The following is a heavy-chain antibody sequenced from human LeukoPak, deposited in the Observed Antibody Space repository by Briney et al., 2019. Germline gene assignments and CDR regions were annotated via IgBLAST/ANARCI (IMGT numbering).Heavy chain of an antibody. CDR3: AKDEAGSTYFDY. D-gene: IGHD2-15*01. J-gene: IGHJ4*02. Sequence: PGRSLRLSCAASGFTFSHYGMHWVRQAPGKGLEWVAVMSYDESNKYYADSVKGRFTISRDNSKNTLYLQMNSLRAEDTAIYYCAKDEAGSTYFDYWGQGTLVTVSS. CDR1: GFTFSHYG. CDR2: MSYDESNK. V-gene: IGHV3-30*18.